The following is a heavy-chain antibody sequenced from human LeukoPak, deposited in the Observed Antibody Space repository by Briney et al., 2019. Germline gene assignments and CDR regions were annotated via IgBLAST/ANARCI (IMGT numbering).Heavy chain of an antibody. CDR1: GFTFSSYA. D-gene: IGHD1-26*01. Sequence: PGGSLRLSCAASGFTFSSYAMNWVRQAPGKGLEWVSFISGSGDTTYYADSVEGRFTISRDSSKNTLYLQMNSPRAEDTAVYYCAKSRGESRGASNYWGQGTLVTVSS. CDR3: AKSRGESRGASNY. CDR2: ISGSGDTT. V-gene: IGHV3-23*01. J-gene: IGHJ4*02.